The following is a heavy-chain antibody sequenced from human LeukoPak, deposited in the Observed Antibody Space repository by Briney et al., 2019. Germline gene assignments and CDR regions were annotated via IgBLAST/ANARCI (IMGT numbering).Heavy chain of an antibody. CDR2: INHSGST. V-gene: IGHV4-34*01. D-gene: IGHD6-6*01. Sequence: SETLSLTCAVYGGPFSGYYWSWIRQPPGKGLEWIGEINHSGSTNYNPSLKSRVTISVDTSKNQFSLKLSSVTAADTAVYYCARSSRGYSSSSIDYWGQGTLVTVSS. J-gene: IGHJ4*02. CDR3: ARSSRGYSSSSIDY. CDR1: GGPFSGYY.